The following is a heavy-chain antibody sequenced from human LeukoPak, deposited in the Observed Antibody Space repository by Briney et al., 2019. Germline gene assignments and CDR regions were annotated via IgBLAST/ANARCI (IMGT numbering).Heavy chain of an antibody. CDR3: ATYRQVMLPFEA. D-gene: IGHD5-18*01. J-gene: IGHJ5*02. V-gene: IGHV3-23*01. Sequence: GGSLRLSCAASGFTFSSYDMNWVRQPRGKGLEWVSSIFPSGGEIHYADSVRGRFTISRDNSKSTLSLQMNSLRAEDTAIYYCATYRQVMLPFEAWGQGTLVTVSS. CDR2: IFPSGGEI. CDR1: GFTFSSYD.